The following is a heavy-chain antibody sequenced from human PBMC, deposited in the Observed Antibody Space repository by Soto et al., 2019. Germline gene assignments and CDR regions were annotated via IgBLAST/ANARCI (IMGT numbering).Heavy chain of an antibody. D-gene: IGHD2-21*02. CDR3: AKKSLGPITLTALYYSDY. Sequence: EVQLLESGGGLVQPGGSLRLSCAASGFTFGNYAFSWVRQAPGKGLEWVSVISGGGAATYYPDSVKGRFTTSRENSKNTVYLPINSLRAEDTDVYYCAKKSLGPITLTALYYSDYWGQVTLVTVSS. V-gene: IGHV3-23*01. J-gene: IGHJ4*02. CDR1: GFTFGNYA. CDR2: ISGGGAAT.